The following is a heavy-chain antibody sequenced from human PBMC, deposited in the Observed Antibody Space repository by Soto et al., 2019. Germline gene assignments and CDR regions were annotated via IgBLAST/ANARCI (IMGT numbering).Heavy chain of an antibody. V-gene: IGHV3-30*18. J-gene: IGHJ4*02. D-gene: IGHD3-10*01. Sequence: GGSLRLSCAASGFTISSYGMHWVRQAPGKGLEWVAVISYDGSNKYYADSVKGRFTISRDNSKNTLYLQMNSLRAEDTAVYYCAKEYYYGSGSLYWGQGTLVTVSS. CDR2: ISYDGSNK. CDR3: AKEYYYGSGSLY. CDR1: GFTISSYG.